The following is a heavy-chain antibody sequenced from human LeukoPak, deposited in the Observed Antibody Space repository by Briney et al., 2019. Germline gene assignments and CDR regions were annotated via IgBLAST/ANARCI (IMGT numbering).Heavy chain of an antibody. CDR3: ARDVERTGGTYYYGSGSPRG. V-gene: IGHV3-48*02. Sequence: GGSLRLSCAASGFTFSSYSMNWVRQAPGKGLEWVSYISSSSKTIYYADSVKGRFTISRDNAKNSLYLQMNSLRDEDTAVYYCARDVERTGGTYYYGSGSPRGWGQGTLVTVSS. D-gene: IGHD3-10*01. J-gene: IGHJ4*02. CDR2: ISSSSKTI. CDR1: GFTFSSYS.